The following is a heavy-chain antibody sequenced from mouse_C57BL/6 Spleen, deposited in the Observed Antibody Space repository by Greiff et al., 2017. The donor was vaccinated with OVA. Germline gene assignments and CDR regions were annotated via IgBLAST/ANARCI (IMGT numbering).Heavy chain of an antibody. Sequence: QVQLQQSGPELVKPGASVKISCKASGYSFTSYYIHWVKQRPGQGLEWIGWLYPGSGNIKYTENFKGKATLTADTSSSTAYMQLSSLPSEDSSVYYCAREGLENSWFAYWGQGTLVTVSA. D-gene: IGHD3-3*01. CDR1: GYSFTSYY. CDR3: AREGLENSWFAY. CDR2: LYPGSGNI. V-gene: IGHV1-66*01. J-gene: IGHJ3*01.